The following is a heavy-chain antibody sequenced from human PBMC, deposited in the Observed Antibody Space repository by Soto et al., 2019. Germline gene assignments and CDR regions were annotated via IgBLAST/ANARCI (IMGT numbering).Heavy chain of an antibody. Sequence: ETLSLTCAVSGGSISSSNWWSWVRQPPGKGLEWIGEIYHSGSTNYNPSLKSRVTISVDKSKNQFSLKLSSVTAADTAVYYCARDYYGSGSYSYWGQGTLVTVSS. D-gene: IGHD3-10*01. J-gene: IGHJ4*02. CDR3: ARDYYGSGSYSY. CDR2: IYHSGST. V-gene: IGHV4-4*02. CDR1: GGSISSSNW.